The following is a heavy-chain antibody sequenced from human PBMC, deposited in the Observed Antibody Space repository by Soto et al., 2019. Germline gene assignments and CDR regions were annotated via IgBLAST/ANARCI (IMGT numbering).Heavy chain of an antibody. Sequence: SPTLSLPCAISGVSVSSNSARWNWIRQSPSRGLEWWRRTYDRSNWYNEYAVYVKSRITINPDAASNQISLQLNSGPPEDTAVYYCTRDIDFGYWGRGTQVTVSS. CDR2: TYDRSNWYN. J-gene: IGHJ4*02. CDR1: GVSVSSNSAR. V-gene: IGHV6-1*01. D-gene: IGHD3-3*01. CDR3: TRDIDFGY.